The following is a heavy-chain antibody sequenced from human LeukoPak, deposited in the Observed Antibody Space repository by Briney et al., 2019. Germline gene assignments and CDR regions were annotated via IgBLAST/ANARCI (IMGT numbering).Heavy chain of an antibody. J-gene: IGHJ3*02. V-gene: IGHV4-34*01. D-gene: IGHD3-22*01. CDR1: GGSFSGYY. CDR3: ARGKVYYDSSGYYLPDAFDI. Sequence: SETLSLTCAVYGGSFSGYYWNWIRQSPGKGLEWIGEIDHSGSTNYNPSLKSRVTMSVDTSKNQFSLKLSSVTAADTAVYYCARGKVYYDSSGYYLPDAFDIWGQGTMVTVSS. CDR2: IDHSGST.